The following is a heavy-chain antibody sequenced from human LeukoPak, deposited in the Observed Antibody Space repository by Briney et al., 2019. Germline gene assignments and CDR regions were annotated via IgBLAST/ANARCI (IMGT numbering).Heavy chain of an antibody. CDR1: GFTFDDYA. D-gene: IGHD6-13*01. J-gene: IGHJ4*02. CDR2: ISWNSGSI. V-gene: IGHV3-9*01. CDR3: AKDISSISWFYFDY. Sequence: GGSLRLSCAASGFTFDDYAMHWVRQVPGKGLEWVSGISWNSGSIGYADSVKGRFTISRGNAKNSLYLQMNSLRTEDTAFYYCAKDISSISWFYFDYWGQGALVTVSS.